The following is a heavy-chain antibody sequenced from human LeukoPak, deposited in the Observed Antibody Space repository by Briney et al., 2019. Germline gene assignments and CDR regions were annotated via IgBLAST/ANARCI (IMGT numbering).Heavy chain of an antibody. D-gene: IGHD6-13*01. CDR2: IYTSGST. V-gene: IGHV4-4*07. J-gene: IGHJ6*02. CDR1: GASISSYY. CDR3: ARASSSSWYYHCGMDV. Sequence: SETLSLTCTVSGASISSYYWSWIRQPAGKGLEWIGRIYTSGSTNYNPSLKSRVTMSVDTSKNQFSLQLSSVTAADTAVYYCARASSSSWYYHCGMDVWGQGTTVTVSS.